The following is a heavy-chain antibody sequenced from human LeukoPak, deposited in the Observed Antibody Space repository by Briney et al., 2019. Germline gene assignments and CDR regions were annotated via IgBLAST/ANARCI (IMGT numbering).Heavy chain of an antibody. Sequence: ASVKVSCKASGYTFTGFYMHWVRQAPGQGLEWMGWINPNSGGTNYAQKFQGRVTMTRDTSISTAYMELSRLRSDDTAVYYCARDRFHCYGSGITDYWGQGTLVTVSS. D-gene: IGHD3-10*01. CDR3: ARDRFHCYGSGITDY. V-gene: IGHV1-2*02. J-gene: IGHJ4*02. CDR1: GYTFTGFY. CDR2: INPNSGGT.